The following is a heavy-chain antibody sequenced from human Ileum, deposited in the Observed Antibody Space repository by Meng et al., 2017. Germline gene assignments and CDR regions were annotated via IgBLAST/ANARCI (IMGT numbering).Heavy chain of an antibody. CDR3: TRGGFSGGSYTPTNLDP. J-gene: IGHJ5*02. CDR1: GFTFKNCW. V-gene: IGHV3-74*03. D-gene: IGHD5-12*01. CDR2: IDSDGSIT. Sequence: GESLKISCTASGFTFKNCWMHWVRQAPGKGPVWVSRIDSDGSITTYADSVKGRFTISRDNAKSTLFLQMNSLRAEDAATYYCTRGGFSGGSYTPTNLDPWGQGTLVTVSS.